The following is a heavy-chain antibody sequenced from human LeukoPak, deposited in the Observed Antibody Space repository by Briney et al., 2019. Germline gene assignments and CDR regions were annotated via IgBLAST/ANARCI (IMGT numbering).Heavy chain of an antibody. CDR2: ISSSSSYI. J-gene: IGHJ6*02. D-gene: IGHD7-27*01. CDR1: GFTFSSYS. V-gene: IGHV3-21*01. CDR3: ARWGSHSYYYYGMDV. Sequence: GESLRLSCAASGFTFSSYSMNWVRQAPGKGLEWVSSISSSSSYIYYADSVKGRFTISRDNAKNSLYLQMNSLRAEDTAVYYCARWGSHSYYYYGMDVWGQGTTVTVSS.